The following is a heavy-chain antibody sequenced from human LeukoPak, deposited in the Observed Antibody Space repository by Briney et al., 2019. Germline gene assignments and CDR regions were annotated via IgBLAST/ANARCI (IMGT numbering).Heavy chain of an antibody. D-gene: IGHD6-13*01. CDR1: GGSISSSSYY. J-gene: IGHJ4*02. CDR2: IYYSGST. V-gene: IGHV4-39*01. Sequence: PSETLSLTCTVSGGSISSSSYYWGWIRQPPGKGLEWIGSIYYSGSTYYNPSLKSRVTISVDTSKNQFSLKLSSVTAADTAVYYCASTSSSWWSETRNFDYWGQGTLVTVSS. CDR3: ASTSSSWWSETRNFDY.